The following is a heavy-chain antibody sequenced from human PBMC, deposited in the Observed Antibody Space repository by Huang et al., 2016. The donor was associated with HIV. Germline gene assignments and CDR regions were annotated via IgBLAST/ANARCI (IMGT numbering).Heavy chain of an antibody. CDR2: IKGKSEGGTT. V-gene: IGHV3-15*02. CDR1: GITFRNAW. CDR3: TTDRRVRNYYDSSGYLDY. D-gene: IGHD3-22*01. Sequence: EVQLVESGGALVKPGGSLRLSCAASGITFRNAWMSWVRQAPGKGLEWVGRIKGKSEGGTTDYAAHVKGRVIISRDDSKNTMYVQRNSLKTEDTAVYYCTTDRRVRNYYDSSGYLDYWGQGTLVTVSS. J-gene: IGHJ4*02.